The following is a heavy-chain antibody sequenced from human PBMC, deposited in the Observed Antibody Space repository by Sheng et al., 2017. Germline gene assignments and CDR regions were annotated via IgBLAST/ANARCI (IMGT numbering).Heavy chain of an antibody. CDR1: GGTFATST. CDR2: IIPIFKTV. J-gene: IGHJ4*02. D-gene: IGHD5-18*01. Sequence: QLQLVQSGAEVKTPGSSVKVSCKASGGTFATSTIAWVRQAPGQGLEWVASIIPIFKTVNYAQRFQDRVTMTADESTDSAYMELISLISADTAVYYCAVSHRGYSYGFDYWGQGTRVIVSS. V-gene: IGHV1-69*01. CDR3: AVSHRGYSYGFDY.